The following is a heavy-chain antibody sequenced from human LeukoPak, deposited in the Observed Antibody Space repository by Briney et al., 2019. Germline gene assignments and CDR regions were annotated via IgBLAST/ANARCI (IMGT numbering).Heavy chain of an antibody. D-gene: IGHD1-26*01. V-gene: IGHV4-39*01. CDR1: GGSITSSNYY. Sequence: PSETLSLTCTVSGGSITSSNYYWGWIRQPPGKGLEWIGSIYYSGSTYYNASLQSRVTISIETSKNQISLRLNSVTAADTAIYYCAKSGGYGLIDYWGQGTLVTVSS. CDR3: AKSGGYGLIDY. J-gene: IGHJ4*02. CDR2: IYYSGST.